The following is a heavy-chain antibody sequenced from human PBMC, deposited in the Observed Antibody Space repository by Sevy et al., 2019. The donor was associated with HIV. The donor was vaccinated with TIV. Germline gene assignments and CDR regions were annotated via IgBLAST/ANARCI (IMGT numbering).Heavy chain of an antibody. CDR2: XYNXGHI. CDR3: AGXNXWGRGYX. J-gene: IGHJ4*02. Sequence: SETLSLTCTVSXGXITSLYWXWIRXPPGXGLEXVXNXYNXGHINYNPSLKSRVTLSLDTSKNQFSLRLSSVTAADTAMYYCAGXNXWGRGYXWGQGTLVTVSS. CDR1: XGXITSLY. D-gene: IGHD3-16*01. V-gene: IGHV4-59*08.